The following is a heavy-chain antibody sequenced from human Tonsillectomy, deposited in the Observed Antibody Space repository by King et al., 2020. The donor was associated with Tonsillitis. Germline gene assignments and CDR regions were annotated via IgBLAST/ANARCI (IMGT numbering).Heavy chain of an antibody. Sequence: QLVQSGGGLVKPGGSLRLSCAASGFTISSYTMNWVRQAPGKGLEWVSSISSSSKYIYYADSVTGRFTISRDNAKNSLYLQMNSLRAEDTAVYYCARDLGGYEGYYGMDVWGQGTTVTVSS. CDR1: GFTISSYT. D-gene: IGHD5-12*01. V-gene: IGHV3-21*06. J-gene: IGHJ6*02. CDR3: ARDLGGYEGYYGMDV. CDR2: ISSSSKYI.